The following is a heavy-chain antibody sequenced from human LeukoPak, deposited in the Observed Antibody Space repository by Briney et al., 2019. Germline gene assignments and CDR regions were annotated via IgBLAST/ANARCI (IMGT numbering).Heavy chain of an antibody. V-gene: IGHV3-30*14. CDR3: ARRAGAYSHPYDY. CDR1: GFTFSSYA. CDR2: ISYDGSRK. Sequence: PGGSLRLSCAASGFTFSSYAMHWVRQAPGKGLEWVAVISYDGSRKYYADSVKGRFTISRDNSKNTLYLQMNSLRAEDTAVYYCARRAGAYSHPYDYWGQGTLVTVSS. J-gene: IGHJ4*02. D-gene: IGHD4/OR15-4a*01.